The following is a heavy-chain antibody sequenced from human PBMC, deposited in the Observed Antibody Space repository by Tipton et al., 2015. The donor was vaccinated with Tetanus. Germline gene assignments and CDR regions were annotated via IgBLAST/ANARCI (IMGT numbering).Heavy chain of an antibody. V-gene: IGHV1-24*01. CDR1: GYTLTELS. D-gene: IGHD2-2*01. J-gene: IGHJ6*02. Sequence: QMQLVQSGAEVKKPGASVKVSCKVSGYTLTELSMHWVRQAPGKGLEWMGGFDPEDGETIYAKKFQGRVTMTEDTSTDTAYMELSSLRSEDTAVYYCATNPKNCSSTSCTVYYGMDVWGQGTTVTVSS. CDR3: ATNPKNCSSTSCTVYYGMDV. CDR2: FDPEDGET.